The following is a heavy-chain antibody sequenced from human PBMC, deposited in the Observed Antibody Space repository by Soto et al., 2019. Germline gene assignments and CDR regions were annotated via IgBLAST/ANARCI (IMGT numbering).Heavy chain of an antibody. Sequence: LRLSCEASGFTFLSYFMNWVRQAPGKGLQWVAHIGSTGGTIYYADSVKGRFAVSRDNAKNSLYLQLNSLRVDDTAIYYCARDGGEYYLDVWGQGTAVTVSS. CDR1: GFTFLSYF. D-gene: IGHD4-17*01. V-gene: IGHV3-11*01. CDR2: IGSTGGTI. CDR3: ARDGGEYYLDV. J-gene: IGHJ4*02.